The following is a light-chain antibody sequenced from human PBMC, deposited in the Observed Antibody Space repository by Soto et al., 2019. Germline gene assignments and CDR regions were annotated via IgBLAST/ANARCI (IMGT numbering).Light chain of an antibody. V-gene: IGLV2-14*01. CDR1: SSDVGGYNY. CDR2: DVS. J-gene: IGLJ1*01. CDR3: SSYTSSSTLV. Sequence: QSVLAQPASVSGSPVHSITISCTGTSSDVGGYNYVSWYQQHPGKAPKLMIYDVSNRPSGVSNRFSGSKSGNTAPLTISGLQAEDEADYYCSSYTSSSTLVFGTGTKVTVL.